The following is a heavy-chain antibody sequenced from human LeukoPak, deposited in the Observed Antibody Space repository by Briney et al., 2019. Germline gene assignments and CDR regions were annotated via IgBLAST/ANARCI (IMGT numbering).Heavy chain of an antibody. D-gene: IGHD2-15*01. CDR1: GFTFSSYG. CDR2: ISYDGSNK. CDR3: AKRSLGGKLLLGYFDY. V-gene: IGHV3-30*18. J-gene: IGHJ4*02. Sequence: GGSLRLSCTASGFTFSSYGMHWVRQAPGKGLEWVAVISYDGSNKYYADSVKGRFTISRDNSKNTLYLQMNSLRAEDTAVYYCAKRSLGGKLLLGYFDYWGQGTLVTVSS.